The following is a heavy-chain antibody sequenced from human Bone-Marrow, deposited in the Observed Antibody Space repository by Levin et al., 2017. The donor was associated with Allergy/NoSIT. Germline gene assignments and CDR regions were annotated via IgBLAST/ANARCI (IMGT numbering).Heavy chain of an antibody. V-gene: IGHV1-8*01. CDR1: GYTFTSYD. D-gene: IGHD4-17*01. CDR2: MNPNSGNT. J-gene: IGHJ5*02. CDR3: ARDMTTVNYWFDP. Sequence: ASVKVSCKASGYTFTSYDINWVRQATGQGLEWMGWMNPNSGNTGYAQKFQGRVTMTRNTSISTAYMELSSLRSEDTAVYYCARDMTTVNYWFDPWGQGTLVTVSS.